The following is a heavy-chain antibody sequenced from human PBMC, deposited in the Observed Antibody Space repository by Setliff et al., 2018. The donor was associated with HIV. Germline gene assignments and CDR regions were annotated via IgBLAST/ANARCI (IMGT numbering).Heavy chain of an antibody. Sequence: ASVKVSCKASGYTFTSYGISWVRQAPGQGLEWMGWISAYNGNTNYAQKLKGRVTMTAGTSTSTAYMEVRSLRSDDTAVYYCARKGTGDAFDIWGQGTMVTVSS. V-gene: IGHV1-18*01. J-gene: IGHJ3*02. D-gene: IGHD1-1*01. CDR1: GYTFTSYG. CDR3: ARKGTGDAFDI. CDR2: ISAYNGNT.